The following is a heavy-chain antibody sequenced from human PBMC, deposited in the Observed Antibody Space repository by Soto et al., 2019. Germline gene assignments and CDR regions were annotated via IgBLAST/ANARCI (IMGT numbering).Heavy chain of an antibody. CDR3: ASTREWAPKWGGDFDI. CDR1: GYTFTSYG. D-gene: IGHD3-10*01. Sequence: ASVKVSCKASGYTFTSYGMRWVRQAPGQGLEWMGWISAYNGNTKYAQKLQGRVTMTTDTSTSTAYMELSGLRSDDTAVYYCASTREWAPKWGGDFDIWGQGTMVTVSS. CDR2: ISAYNGNT. V-gene: IGHV1-18*01. J-gene: IGHJ3*02.